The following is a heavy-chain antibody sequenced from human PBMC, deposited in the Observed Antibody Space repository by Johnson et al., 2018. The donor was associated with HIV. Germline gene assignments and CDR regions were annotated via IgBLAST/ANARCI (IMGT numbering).Heavy chain of an antibody. J-gene: IGHJ3*02. CDR1: GFIFDDFG. V-gene: IGHV3-66*01. CDR2: IYSGGST. D-gene: IGHD6-13*01. Sequence: VESGGGVVRPGESLRLSCAASGFIFDDFGMSWVRQAPGKGLEWVSVIYSGGSTYYADSVKGRFTISRDNSKNTLYLQMNSLRAEDTAVYYCAKGGGSSWSDAFDIWGQGTMVTVSS. CDR3: AKGGGSSWSDAFDI.